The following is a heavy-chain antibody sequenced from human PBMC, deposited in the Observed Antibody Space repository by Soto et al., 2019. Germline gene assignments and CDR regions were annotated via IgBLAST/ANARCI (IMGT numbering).Heavy chain of an antibody. CDR3: APHVSCSGGSCQYDAFAI. J-gene: IGHJ3*02. Sequence: EVQVLESGGGLVQPGGSLRLSCEGSGFTVSSHAMTWIRQAPGKGPEWVSTITADGGTYYADSVKGRFAMSRDTSESTLYLQMNSLGAEDTAAYYCAPHVSCSGGSCQYDAFAIRGQGTMVTAS. CDR1: GFTVSSHA. V-gene: IGHV3-23*01. D-gene: IGHD2-15*01. CDR2: ITADGGT.